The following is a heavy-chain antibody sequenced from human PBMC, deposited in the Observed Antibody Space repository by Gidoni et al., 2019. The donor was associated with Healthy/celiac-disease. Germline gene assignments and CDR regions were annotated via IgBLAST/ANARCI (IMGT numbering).Heavy chain of an antibody. V-gene: IGHV1-2*02. CDR3: ARSAASGSGSYFRVVDY. J-gene: IGHJ4*02. CDR1: GYTFTGYY. Sequence: QVQLVQSGAEVKKPGASVKVPCKASGYTFTGYYMHWVRQAPGQGLEWMGWINPNSGGTNYAQKFQGRVTMTRDTSISTAYMELSRLRSDDTAVYYCARSAASGSGSYFRVVDYWGQGTLVTVSS. D-gene: IGHD1-26*01. CDR2: INPNSGGT.